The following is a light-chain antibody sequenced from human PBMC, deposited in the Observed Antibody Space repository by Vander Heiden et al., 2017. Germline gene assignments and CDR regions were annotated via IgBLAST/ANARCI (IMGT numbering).Light chain of an antibody. CDR3: RQLNSYPHT. CDR2: AAS. Sequence: QLPQSPSSLSASVGDRVTITRRARQGIISYLAWYQQKPGKAPKLLIYAASTLQSGVPSRLSGSGSGTDFTLTISSLQPEDFATYYCRQLNSYPHTFGGGTKVEIK. V-gene: IGKV1-9*01. J-gene: IGKJ4*01. CDR1: QGIISY.